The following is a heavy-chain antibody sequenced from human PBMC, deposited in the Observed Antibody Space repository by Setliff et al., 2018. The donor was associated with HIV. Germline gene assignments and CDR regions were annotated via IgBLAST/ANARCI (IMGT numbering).Heavy chain of an antibody. J-gene: IGHJ4*02. CDR3: VGDETTVTFDY. CDR2: VYNSGST. CDR1: GGSISSDY. Sequence: SETLSLTCTVSGGSISSDYWNWVRQPAGKGLEWIGRVYNSGSTNYNPSLKSRVTMSVDTSKKQVSLKLTSVTAADTAVYYCVGDETTVTFDYWGQGTLVTVSS. V-gene: IGHV4-4*07. D-gene: IGHD4-17*01.